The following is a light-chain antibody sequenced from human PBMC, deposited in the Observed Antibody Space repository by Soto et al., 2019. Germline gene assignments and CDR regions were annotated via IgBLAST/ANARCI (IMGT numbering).Light chain of an antibody. Sequence: DIVLTQSPDSLAASLGARATINCKSSQTLLYSSNNKNYLAWYQQKNGQTPKLLIYWASTRESGVPDRFSGSGSGTDFTLTVSRLQAEDVSVYYCQQYFSNPLTFGGGTKVDIK. CDR2: WAS. V-gene: IGKV4-1*01. CDR1: QTLLYSSNNKNY. J-gene: IGKJ4*01. CDR3: QQYFSNPLT.